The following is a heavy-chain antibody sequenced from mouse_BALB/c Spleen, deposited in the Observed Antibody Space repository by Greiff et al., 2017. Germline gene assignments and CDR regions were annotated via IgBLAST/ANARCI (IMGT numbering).Heavy chain of an antibody. Sequence: QVHVKQPGAELVKPGASVKLSCKASGYTFTSYWMHWVKQRPGQGLEWIGEINPSNGRTNYNEKFKSKATLTVDKSSSTAYMQLSSLTSEDSAVYYCAEDGYYDAMDYWGQGTSVTVSS. CDR3: AEDGYYDAMDY. CDR2: INPSNGRT. J-gene: IGHJ4*01. V-gene: IGHV1S81*02. D-gene: IGHD2-3*01. CDR1: GYTFTSYW.